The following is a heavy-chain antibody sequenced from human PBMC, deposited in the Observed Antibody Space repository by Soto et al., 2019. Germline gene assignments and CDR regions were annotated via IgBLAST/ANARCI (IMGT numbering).Heavy chain of an antibody. J-gene: IGHJ4*02. Sequence: PGGSLRLSCAASGFTFSSYSMNWVRQAPGKGLEWVSYISSSSSTIYYADSVKGRFTISRDNAKNSLYLQMNSLRAEDTAVYYCARDAGGYDWGGGPYYFDYWGQGTLVTVSS. V-gene: IGHV3-48*01. CDR3: ARDAGGYDWGGGPYYFDY. D-gene: IGHD5-12*01. CDR1: GFTFSSYS. CDR2: ISSSSSTI.